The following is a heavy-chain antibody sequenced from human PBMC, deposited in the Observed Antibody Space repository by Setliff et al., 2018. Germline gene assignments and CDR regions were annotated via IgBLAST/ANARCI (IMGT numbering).Heavy chain of an antibody. V-gene: IGHV4-61*05. CDR2: VFYNGAA. Sequence: SETLSLTCTVSDDSITASGYFWGWSRQPPGKGLEFIGYVFYNGAAKYDPSLKSRVTMSVDKSKNHFSLELTSVTAADTAVYYCARGGGGYHAASWGQGILVTVSS. J-gene: IGHJ5*02. D-gene: IGHD2-2*01. CDR3: ARGGGGYHAAS. CDR1: DDSITASGYF.